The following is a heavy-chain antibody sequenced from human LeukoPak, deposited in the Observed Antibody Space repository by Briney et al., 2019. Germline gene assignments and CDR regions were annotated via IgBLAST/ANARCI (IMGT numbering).Heavy chain of an antibody. D-gene: IGHD3-16*02. CDR1: GGSFSGYY. V-gene: IGHV4-59*08. Sequence: SETLSLTCAVYGGSFSGYYWSWIRQPPGKGLEWIGYIYYSGSTNYNPSLKSRVTISVDTSKNQFSLKLSSVTAADTAVYYCARLVTGPDYYYGMDVWGQGTTVTVSS. J-gene: IGHJ6*02. CDR3: ARLVTGPDYYYGMDV. CDR2: IYYSGST.